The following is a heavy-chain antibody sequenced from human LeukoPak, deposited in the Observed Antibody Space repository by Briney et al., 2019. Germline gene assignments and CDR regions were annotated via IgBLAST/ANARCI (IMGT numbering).Heavy chain of an antibody. D-gene: IGHD3-9*01. V-gene: IGHV3-23*01. J-gene: IGHJ6*02. CDR1: GFIFSSYA. CDR3: ARGGARERSELRYFDWLSKVLGPLDV. CDR2: ISGSGGST. Sequence: GALRLSCAASGFIFSSYAMSWVRQAPGKGLEWVSGISGSGGSTYHADSVKGRFTISRDNSKNTLYLQMNSLRAEDTAVYYCARGGARERSELRYFDWLSKVLGPLDVWGQGTTVTVSS.